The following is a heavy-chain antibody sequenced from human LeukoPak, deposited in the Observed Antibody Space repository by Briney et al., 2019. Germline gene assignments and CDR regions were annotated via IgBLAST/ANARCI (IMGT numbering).Heavy chain of an antibody. CDR2: IYYSGST. Sequence: SETLSLTCTVSGGSISSYYWSWIRQPPGKGLEWIGYIYYSGSTNYNPSLKSRVTISVDTSKNQFSLKLSSATAADTAVYYCAGSPPYSGSYSFFDYWGQGTLVTVSS. CDR3: AGSPPYSGSYSFFDY. CDR1: GGSISSYY. J-gene: IGHJ4*02. V-gene: IGHV4-59*01. D-gene: IGHD1-26*01.